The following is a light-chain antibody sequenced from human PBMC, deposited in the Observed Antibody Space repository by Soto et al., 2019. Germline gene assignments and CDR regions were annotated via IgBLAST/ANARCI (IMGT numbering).Light chain of an antibody. J-gene: IGLJ3*02. V-gene: IGLV2-23*03. Sequence: QSVLTQPASVSGSPGQSITISCTGTSSDVGRYNLVSWFQQHPGKAPKVMIYEGGKRPSGISNRFSGSKSGNTASLTISGLQAEDEADYYCCSYAGSSTFVFGGGTKLTVL. CDR2: EGG. CDR1: SSDVGRYNL. CDR3: CSYAGSSTFV.